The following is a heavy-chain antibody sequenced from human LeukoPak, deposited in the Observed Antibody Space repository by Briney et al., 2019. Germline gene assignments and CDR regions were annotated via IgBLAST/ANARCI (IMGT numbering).Heavy chain of an antibody. D-gene: IGHD3-3*01. CDR1: GGTFSSYA. Sequence: SVKVSCKASGGTFSSYAISWVRQAPGQGLEWMGGIIPIFGTENYAQKFQGRVTITADESTSTAYMELRSLRSEDTAVYYCARSLRFLEWFFDYWGQGTLVTVSS. CDR2: IIPIFGTE. CDR3: ARSLRFLEWFFDY. V-gene: IGHV1-69*13. J-gene: IGHJ4*02.